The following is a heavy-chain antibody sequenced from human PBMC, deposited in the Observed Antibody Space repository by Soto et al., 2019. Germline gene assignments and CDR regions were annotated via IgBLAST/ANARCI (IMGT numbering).Heavy chain of an antibody. CDR3: ARGQRFSDWFDP. D-gene: IGHD3-3*01. V-gene: IGHV4-4*07. CDR2: VYSSGGT. J-gene: IGHJ5*02. Sequence: ETLSLTCTFSGGSMSSYYWTWIRQPAGKGLEWIGRVYSSGGTHYNPSLKSRVTISLDTSKNQFSLRLLSVTDADTAVYYCARGQRFSDWFDPWGQGTLVTVSS. CDR1: GGSMSSYY.